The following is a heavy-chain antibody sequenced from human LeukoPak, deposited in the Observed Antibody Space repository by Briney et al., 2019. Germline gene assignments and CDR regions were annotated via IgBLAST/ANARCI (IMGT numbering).Heavy chain of an antibody. Sequence: GGSLRLSCAASGFTFSSYAMSWVRQAPGKGLEWVSSISGSGGSTYYADSVRGRFTVSRDNSRNTLALQMNSLRAEDTAVYYCAGSLTVDAAFDIWGQGTMVTVSS. J-gene: IGHJ3*02. CDR3: AGSLTVDAAFDI. D-gene: IGHD4-23*01. V-gene: IGHV3-23*01. CDR2: ISGSGGST. CDR1: GFTFSSYA.